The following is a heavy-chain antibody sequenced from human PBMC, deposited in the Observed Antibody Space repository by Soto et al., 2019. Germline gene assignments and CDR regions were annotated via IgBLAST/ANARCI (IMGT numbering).Heavy chain of an antibody. CDR1: GFTFSSYG. Sequence: GGSLRLSCAASGFTFSSYGMHWVRQAPGKGLEWVSVIRRHGSEKAFADSVEGRFTISRDSAKNSLYLQMNSLRAEDTAVYYCAKDREDYDFWYYFDYWGQGTLVTVSS. V-gene: IGHV3-30*02. CDR2: IRRHGSEK. D-gene: IGHD3-3*01. CDR3: AKDREDYDFWYYFDY. J-gene: IGHJ4*02.